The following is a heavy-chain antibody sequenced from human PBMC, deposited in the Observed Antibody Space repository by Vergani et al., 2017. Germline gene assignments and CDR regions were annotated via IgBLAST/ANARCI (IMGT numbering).Heavy chain of an antibody. CDR2: IYYSGST. Sequence: QVQLQESGPGLVKPSQTLSLTCTVSGGSISSGDYYWSWIRQPPGKGLEWIGYIYYSGSTYYNPSLKSRVTISVDTSKNQFSLKLSSVTAADTAVYYCARDISGGYYDSSGYLNAVDIWGQGTMVTVSS. CDR1: GGSISSGDYY. J-gene: IGHJ3*02. CDR3: ARDISGGYYDSSGYLNAVDI. D-gene: IGHD3-22*01. V-gene: IGHV4-30-4*08.